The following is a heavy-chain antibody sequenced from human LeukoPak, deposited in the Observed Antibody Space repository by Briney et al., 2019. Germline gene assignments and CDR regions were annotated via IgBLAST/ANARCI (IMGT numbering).Heavy chain of an antibody. Sequence: SETLSLTCTVSGGSISSYYWSWIRQPPGKGLEWIGYIYYSGSTNYNPSLKSRVTISVDTSKNQFSLKLSSVTAADTAVYYCARAGQGGDFWSGYYHPYYFDYWGQGTLSPSPQ. CDR2: IYYSGST. CDR3: ARAGQGGDFWSGYYHPYYFDY. D-gene: IGHD3-3*01. V-gene: IGHV4-59*01. CDR1: GGSISSYY. J-gene: IGHJ4*02.